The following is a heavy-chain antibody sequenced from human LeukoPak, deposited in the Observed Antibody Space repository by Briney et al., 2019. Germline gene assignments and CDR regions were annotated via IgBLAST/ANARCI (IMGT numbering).Heavy chain of an antibody. V-gene: IGHV1-69*04. J-gene: IGHJ4*02. CDR1: GGTFSSYA. Sequence: SVKVSCKASGGTFSSYAISWVRQAPGQGLEWMGRIIPILGIANYAQKFQGRVTITADKSTSTAYMELSSLRSEDTAVYYCATVDYYDSSGYYFGYWGQGTLVTVSS. CDR3: ATVDYYDSSGYYFGY. D-gene: IGHD3-22*01. CDR2: IIPILGIA.